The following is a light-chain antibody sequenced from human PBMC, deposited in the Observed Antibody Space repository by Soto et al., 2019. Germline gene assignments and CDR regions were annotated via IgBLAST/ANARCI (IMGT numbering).Light chain of an antibody. Sequence: EIVMTQSPATLSVSPGERATLSCRASQSVSINLAWYQQKPGQAPRLLIYGASTRATGIPARFSGSGSETEFTLTVSSLQSEDIAIYYCQQYYNWPLTWTFGQGTKVEIK. CDR3: QQYYNWPLTWT. J-gene: IGKJ1*01. CDR1: QSVSIN. CDR2: GAS. V-gene: IGKV3-15*01.